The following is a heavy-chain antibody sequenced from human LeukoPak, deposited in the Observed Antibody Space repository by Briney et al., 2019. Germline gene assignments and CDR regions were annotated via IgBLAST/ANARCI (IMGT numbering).Heavy chain of an antibody. D-gene: IGHD6-6*01. Sequence: SVKVSCKASGGTLSSYAISWVRQAPGQGLEWMGGIIPIVDTANYAQKFQGRVTITADESTSTAYMELSSLRSEDTAVYYCARVSIAARLNYYYGMDVWGQGTTVTVSS. J-gene: IGHJ6*02. V-gene: IGHV1-69*13. CDR3: ARVSIAARLNYYYGMDV. CDR2: IIPIVDTA. CDR1: GGTLSSYA.